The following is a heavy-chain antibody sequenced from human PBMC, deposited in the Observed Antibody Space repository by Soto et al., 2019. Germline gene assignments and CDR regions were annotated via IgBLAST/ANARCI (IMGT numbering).Heavy chain of an antibody. CDR3: AKVANVGVVVEYFDH. J-gene: IGHJ4*02. V-gene: IGHV3-23*01. Sequence: GGSLRLSCGSSGFNFANYAMGWVRQAPGKGLEWVSGISSTGRRTYYADYVRGRFSISRDNSKNTVDLQINSLRAEDTAVYYCAKVANVGVVVEYFDHWGQGARVTVSS. CDR2: ISSTGRRT. D-gene: IGHD3-3*01. CDR1: GFNFANYA.